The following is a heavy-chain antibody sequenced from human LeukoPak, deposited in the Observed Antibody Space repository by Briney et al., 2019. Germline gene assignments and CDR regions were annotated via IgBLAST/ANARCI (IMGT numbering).Heavy chain of an antibody. V-gene: IGHV3-74*01. CDR1: GFTFSSNW. J-gene: IGHJ4*02. CDR3: ARGRLSSDWGLDY. Sequence: GGSLRLSCAASGFTFSSNWMHWVRQAPGKGLVWISRINTDGSITTYADSVKGRFTISRDNAKNTLYLQMNSLGAEDTAVYYCARGRLSSDWGLDYWGQGTLVTVSS. D-gene: IGHD6-19*01. CDR2: INTDGSIT.